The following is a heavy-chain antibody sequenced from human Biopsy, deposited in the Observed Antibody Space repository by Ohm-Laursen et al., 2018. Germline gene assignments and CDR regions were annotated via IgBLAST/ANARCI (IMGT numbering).Heavy chain of an antibody. V-gene: IGHV2-70*11. Sequence: TQTLTLTCSFSGFSLSARGMCVRWIRQAPGKALEWLARVAWDDYKDYRSSLQTKLSISRDTSNDQVVLTVNNVDPADTATYYCARTPILIVSAGLVYRHRRHLQGMDVWGQGSAVTVS. D-gene: IGHD6-13*01. J-gene: IGHJ6*02. CDR2: VAWDDYK. CDR3: ARTPILIVSAGLVYRHRRHLQGMDV. CDR1: GFSLSARGMC.